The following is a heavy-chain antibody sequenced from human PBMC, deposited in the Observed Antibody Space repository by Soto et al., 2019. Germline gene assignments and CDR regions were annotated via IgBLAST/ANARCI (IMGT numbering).Heavy chain of an antibody. J-gene: IGHJ5*02. CDR1: GFTFSSYS. Sequence: GGSLRLSCAASGFTFSSYSMNWVRQAPGKGLEWVSYISSSSTIYYADSVKGRFTISRDNAKNSLYLQMNSLRDEDTAVYYCARVGPPVSSSWANWFDPWGQGTLVTVSS. CDR2: ISSSSTI. V-gene: IGHV3-48*02. D-gene: IGHD6-13*01. CDR3: ARVGPPVSSSWANWFDP.